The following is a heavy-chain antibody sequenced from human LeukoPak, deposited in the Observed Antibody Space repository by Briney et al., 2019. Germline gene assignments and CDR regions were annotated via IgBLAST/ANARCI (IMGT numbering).Heavy chain of an antibody. CDR3: ARGGFTYGYSYFDY. CDR2: MSTNSANS. Sequence: ASVKVSCKASGYSFTTYNINWVRQAPGQGLEWMGWMSTNSANSGYAQKFLGRATMTGDSSMSTAYLELSSLRSEDTAVYYCARGGFTYGYSYFDYWGQGTLVTVSS. CDR1: GYSFTTYN. D-gene: IGHD5-18*01. V-gene: IGHV1-8*01. J-gene: IGHJ4*02.